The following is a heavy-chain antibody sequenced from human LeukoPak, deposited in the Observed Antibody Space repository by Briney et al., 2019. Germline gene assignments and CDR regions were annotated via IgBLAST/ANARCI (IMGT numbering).Heavy chain of an antibody. Sequence: PGGSLRLSCAASGFTFSAYWMHWVRQAPGKGLVRVSRVKYDGSTTTYADSVRGRFTISRDNAKNILYLQMNGLRVEDTAVYYCARDLNWLLFDYWGQGTLVTVSS. V-gene: IGHV3-74*01. CDR1: GFTFSAYW. CDR2: VKYDGSTT. D-gene: IGHD3-9*01. J-gene: IGHJ4*02. CDR3: ARDLNWLLFDY.